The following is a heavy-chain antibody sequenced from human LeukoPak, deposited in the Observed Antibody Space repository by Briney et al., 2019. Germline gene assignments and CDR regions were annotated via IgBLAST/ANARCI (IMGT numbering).Heavy chain of an antibody. D-gene: IGHD5-18*01. CDR2: ISSSGSTI. Sequence: SGGSLRLSCAASGSTFSDYYMSWIRQAPGKGLEWVSYISSSGSTIYYADSVKGRFTISRDNAKNSLYLQMNSLRAEDTAVYYCARVGYSYGYEGFFDYWGQGTLVTVSS. V-gene: IGHV3-11*04. CDR3: ARVGYSYGYEGFFDY. J-gene: IGHJ4*02. CDR1: GSTFSDYY.